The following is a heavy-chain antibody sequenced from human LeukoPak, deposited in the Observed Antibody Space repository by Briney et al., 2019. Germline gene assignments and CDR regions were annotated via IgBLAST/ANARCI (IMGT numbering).Heavy chain of an antibody. CDR1: GYTFTGYY. Sequence: SVKVSCKASGYTFTGYYMHWVRQDPGQGLECMGRINPKSGGTNYAQKFQGRVNRNRDAPISTAQRELKRQRSDDTAVYYCARWREWLASNDAFDIWGQGTMVTVSS. CDR2: INPKSGGT. D-gene: IGHD6-19*01. J-gene: IGHJ3*02. V-gene: IGHV1-2*06. CDR3: ARWREWLASNDAFDI.